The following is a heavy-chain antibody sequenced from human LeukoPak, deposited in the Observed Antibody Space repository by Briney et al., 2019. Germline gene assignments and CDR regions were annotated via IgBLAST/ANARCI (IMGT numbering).Heavy chain of an antibody. CDR3: ATKNTFHP. D-gene: IGHD2/OR15-2a*01. J-gene: IGHJ5*02. V-gene: IGHV1-69-2*01. Sequence: GASVKVSCKAFGYTFTDYYIHWVKEAPGKGLEWMGRVDPEDGETTYAEKFQGRVTITADTSTDTAYMELNNLRSEDTAVYYCATKNTFHPWGQGTLGTVSP. CDR2: VDPEDGET. CDR1: GYTFTDYY.